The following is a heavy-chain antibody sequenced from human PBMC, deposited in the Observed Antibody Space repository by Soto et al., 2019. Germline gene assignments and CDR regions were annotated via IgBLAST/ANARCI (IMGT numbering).Heavy chain of an antibody. CDR1: GYTFTRYG. CDR2: ISGYNGDT. Sequence: ASVNVSCKASGYTFTRYGISWVRQAPGQGLEWMGWISGYNGDTNYAQKLQGRVTMTTDTSTSTAYMELRSLRSDDTAVYYCARGFRVAATRWWFDPWGQGTLVTVSS. V-gene: IGHV1-18*01. J-gene: IGHJ5*02. CDR3: ARGFRVAATRWWFDP. D-gene: IGHD2-15*01.